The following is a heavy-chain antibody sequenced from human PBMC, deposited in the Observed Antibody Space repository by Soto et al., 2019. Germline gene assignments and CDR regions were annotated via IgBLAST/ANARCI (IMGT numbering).Heavy chain of an antibody. J-gene: IGHJ6*02. CDR1: GFTFSSYG. CDR2: IWYDGSNK. Sequence: QVQLVESGGGVVQPGRSLRLSCAASGFTFSSYGMHWVRQAPGKGLEWVAVIWYDGSNKYYADSVKGRFTISRDNSKNTLYLQMNSLRDEDTAVYYCARFIAVAARSYYYYGMDVWGQGTTVTVSS. V-gene: IGHV3-33*01. CDR3: ARFIAVAARSYYYYGMDV. D-gene: IGHD6-19*01.